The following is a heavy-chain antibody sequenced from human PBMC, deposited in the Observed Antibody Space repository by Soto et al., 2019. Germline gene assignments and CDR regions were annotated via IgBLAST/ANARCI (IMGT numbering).Heavy chain of an antibody. J-gene: IGHJ6*03. V-gene: IGHV1-8*01. Sequence: GASVKVSCKASGYTFTSYDINWVRQATGQGLGWMGWMNPNSGNTGYAQKFQGRVTMTRNTSISTAYMELSSLRSEDTAVYYCARAIVVVVAATNYYYYYMDVWGKGTTVTVSS. D-gene: IGHD2-15*01. CDR3: ARAIVVVVAATNYYYYYMDV. CDR1: GYTFTSYD. CDR2: MNPNSGNT.